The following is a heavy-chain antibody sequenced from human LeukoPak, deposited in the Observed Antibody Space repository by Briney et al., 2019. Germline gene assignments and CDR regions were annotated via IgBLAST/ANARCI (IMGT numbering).Heavy chain of an antibody. Sequence: ASVKVSCKASGYTFTSYDINWVRQATGQGLEWMGWMNPNSGNTGYAQKFQGRVTMTRNTSISTVYMELSSLRSEDTAVYYCARGFRAVVLMVYARYRFDPWGQGTLVTVSS. D-gene: IGHD2-8*01. J-gene: IGHJ5*02. CDR3: ARGFRAVVLMVYARYRFDP. CDR1: GYTFTSYD. V-gene: IGHV1-8*01. CDR2: MNPNSGNT.